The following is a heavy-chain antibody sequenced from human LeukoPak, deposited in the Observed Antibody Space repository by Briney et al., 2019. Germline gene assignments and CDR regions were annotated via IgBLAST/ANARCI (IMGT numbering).Heavy chain of an antibody. J-gene: IGHJ4*02. V-gene: IGHV3-74*01. CDR2: INSDGSST. CDR3: ARDSSGWYGFDY. D-gene: IGHD6-19*01. CDR1: GFTFSSYW. Sequence: GGSLRLSCAASGFTFSSYWMHWVRQAPGKGLVWVSRINSDGSSTSYADSVKGRFTISRDNAKNSLYLQMNSLRAEDTAVYYCARDSSGWYGFDYWGQGTLVTVSS.